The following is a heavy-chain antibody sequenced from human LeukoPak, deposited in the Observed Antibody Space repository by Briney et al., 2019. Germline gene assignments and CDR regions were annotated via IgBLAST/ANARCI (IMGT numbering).Heavy chain of an antibody. J-gene: IGHJ4*02. CDR1: GYTFTGYY. Sequence: ASVKVSCKASGYTFTGYYMHWVRQAPGQGLEWMGWINPNSGGTNYAQKFQGRVTMTRDTSISTAYMELSSLRAEDTAVYYCARDLYSTSWSPGYWGQGTLVTVSS. CDR2: INPNSGGT. CDR3: ARDLYSTSWSPGY. V-gene: IGHV1-2*02. D-gene: IGHD2-2*01.